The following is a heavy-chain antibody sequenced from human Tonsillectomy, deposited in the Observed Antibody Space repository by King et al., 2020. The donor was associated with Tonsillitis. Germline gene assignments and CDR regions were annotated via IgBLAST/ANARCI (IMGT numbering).Heavy chain of an antibody. CDR3: ARDSSTDAFDI. Sequence: VQLQESGPGLVKPSETLSLTCTVSGGSISSYYWSWIRQPPGKGLEWIGYIYYSGSTNYNPSLKSRVTISVDTSKNQFSLKLSSVTAADTAEYYCARDSSTDAFDIWGQGTMVTVSS. CDR1: GGSISSYY. V-gene: IGHV4-59*01. CDR2: IYYSGST. J-gene: IGHJ3*02.